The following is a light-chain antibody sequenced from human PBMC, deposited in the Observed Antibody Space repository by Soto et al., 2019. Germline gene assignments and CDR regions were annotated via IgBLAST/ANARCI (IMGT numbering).Light chain of an antibody. J-gene: IGKJ1*01. CDR3: QQYNNRPPWT. V-gene: IGKV3-15*01. CDR2: GAS. CDR1: QSISNN. Sequence: IVMTQSPGALSASSCGTGPRSSSASQSISNNLAWFQQKRGQAPRLLIYGASTRVTGIPARFSGSGSGTEFTLTISGLQSEDFAVYYCQQYNNRPPWTFGQGTKADIK.